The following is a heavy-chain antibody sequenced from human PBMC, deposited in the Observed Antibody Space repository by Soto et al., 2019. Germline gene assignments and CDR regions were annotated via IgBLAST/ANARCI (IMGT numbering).Heavy chain of an antibody. Sequence: GESLKISCKGSGYSFTSYWISWVRQMPGKGLEWMGRIDPSDSYTNYSPSFQGHVTISADKSISTAYLQWSSLKASDTAMYYCARFDYGSGSYYSYYYYYGMDAWGQGTTVTVSS. V-gene: IGHV5-10-1*01. D-gene: IGHD3-10*01. CDR3: ARFDYGSGSYYSYYYYYGMDA. CDR1: GYSFTSYW. CDR2: IDPSDSYT. J-gene: IGHJ6*02.